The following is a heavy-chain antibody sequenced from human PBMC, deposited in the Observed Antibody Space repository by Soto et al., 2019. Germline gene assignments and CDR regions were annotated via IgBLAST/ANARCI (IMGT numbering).Heavy chain of an antibody. D-gene: IGHD2-2*01. CDR2: IRSKAYGGTT. J-gene: IGHJ6*02. V-gene: IGHV3-49*03. CDR3: TRGSTRQYYYYYGMDV. Sequence: GGSLRLSCTACGFTVGDYAMSWFLQAPGKGLEWVGFIRSKAYGGTTEYAASVKGRFTISRDDSKSIAYLQMNSLKTEDTAVYYCTRGSTRQYYYYYGMDVWGQGTTVTVSS. CDR1: GFTVGDYA.